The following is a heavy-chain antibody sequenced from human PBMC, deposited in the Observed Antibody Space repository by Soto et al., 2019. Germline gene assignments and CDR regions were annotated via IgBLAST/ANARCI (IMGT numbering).Heavy chain of an antibody. CDR1: GFTFSRYW. CDR3: AREAGGYYGSGSYGRYYYYYYVDV. V-gene: IGHV3-7*01. D-gene: IGHD3-10*01. CDR2: IKQDGSEK. J-gene: IGHJ6*03. Sequence: HPGGSLRLSCAASGFTFSRYWMSWVRQGPGKGLEWVANIKQDGSEKYYVDSVKGRFTISRDNAKNSLYLQMNSLRAEDTAVYYCAREAGGYYGSGSYGRYYYYYYVDVWGKGTTVTVSS.